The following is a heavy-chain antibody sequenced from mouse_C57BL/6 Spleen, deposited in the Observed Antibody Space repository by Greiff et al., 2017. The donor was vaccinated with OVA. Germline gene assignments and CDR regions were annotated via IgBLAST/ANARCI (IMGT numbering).Heavy chain of an antibody. D-gene: IGHD1-1*01. Sequence: EVHLVESGGGLVQPGGSLKLSCAASGFTFSDYGMAWVRQAPRKGPEWVAFISNLAYSIYYADTVTGRFTISGENAKNTLYLEMSSLRSEDTAMYYCARQDYGSSYGYFDVWGTGTTVTVSS. CDR2: ISNLAYSI. V-gene: IGHV5-15*01. CDR3: ARQDYGSSYGYFDV. J-gene: IGHJ1*03. CDR1: GFTFSDYG.